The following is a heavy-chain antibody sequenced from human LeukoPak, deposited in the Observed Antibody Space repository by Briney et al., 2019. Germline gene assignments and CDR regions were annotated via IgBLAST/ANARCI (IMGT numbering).Heavy chain of an antibody. CDR3: ARASHCSGGSCYSTPFDY. CDR2: IYHSGST. J-gene: IGHJ4*02. CDR1: GGSISSSNW. Sequence: SETLSLTCAVSGGSISSSNWWSWVRQPPGKGLEWIGEIYHSGSTNYNPPLKSRVTISVDKSKNQFSLKLSSVTAADTAVYYCARASHCSGGSCYSTPFDYWGQGTLVTVSS. V-gene: IGHV4-4*02. D-gene: IGHD2-15*01.